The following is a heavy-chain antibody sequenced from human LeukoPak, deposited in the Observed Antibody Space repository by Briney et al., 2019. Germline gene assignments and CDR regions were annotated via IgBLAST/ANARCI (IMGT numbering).Heavy chain of an antibody. CDR3: ARQSYYFYAMDV. CDR1: GGSINDYY. V-gene: IGHV4-4*07. J-gene: IGHJ6*02. CDR2: IYTTGST. Sequence: SETLSLTCIVSGGSINDYYWSWIRQPAGKGLEWIGRIYTTGSTNYNPSLKSRVTMSVDTSRNQFSLRLSSVTAADTAVYYCARQSYYFYAMDVWGQGTTVTVSS.